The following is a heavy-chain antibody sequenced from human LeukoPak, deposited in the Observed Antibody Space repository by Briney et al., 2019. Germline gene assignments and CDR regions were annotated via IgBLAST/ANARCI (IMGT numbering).Heavy chain of an antibody. J-gene: IGHJ4*02. CDR3: ARHAWFGDSYYFDY. D-gene: IGHD3-10*01. CDR2: IYYSGST. Sequence: PSETLSLTCTVSGGSISSSSYYWGWIRQPPGKGLEWIGSIYYSGSTYYNPSLKSRVTISVDTSKNQFSLKLSSVTAADTAVYYCARHAWFGDSYYFDYWGQGTLVTVSS. CDR1: GGSISSSSYY. V-gene: IGHV4-39*01.